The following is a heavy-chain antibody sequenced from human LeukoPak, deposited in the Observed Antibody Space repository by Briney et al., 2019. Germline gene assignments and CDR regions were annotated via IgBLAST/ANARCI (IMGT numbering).Heavy chain of an antibody. CDR1: GFTFSSYA. D-gene: IGHD3-10*01. J-gene: IGHJ4*02. CDR3: ARDKSDSGSYYKY. CDR2: ISGSGGST. Sequence: GGSLRLSCAASGFTFSSYAMSWVRQAPGKGLEWVSAISGSGGSTYYADSVKGRFTISGDNSKNTLYLQMNSLRAEDTAVYYCARDKSDSGSYYKYWGQGTLVTVSS. V-gene: IGHV3-23*01.